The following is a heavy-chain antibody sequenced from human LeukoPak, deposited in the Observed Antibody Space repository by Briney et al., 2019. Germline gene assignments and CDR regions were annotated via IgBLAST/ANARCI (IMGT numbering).Heavy chain of an antibody. CDR3: SREFHP. Sequence: GGSLRLSCEGSGLPFATYWIAWVRQAPGKGLEWVASIKHDGREEHYVDSIKGRFTISRDNGKNSVYLQMKNLRVEDTAMYYCSREFHPWGQGTLVIVSS. CDR1: GLPFATYW. V-gene: IGHV3-7*01. CDR2: IKHDGREE. J-gene: IGHJ5*02.